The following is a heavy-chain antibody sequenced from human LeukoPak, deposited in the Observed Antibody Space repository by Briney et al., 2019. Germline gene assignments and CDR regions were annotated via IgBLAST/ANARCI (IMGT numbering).Heavy chain of an antibody. CDR3: ARLDYYGSGANFDY. Sequence: PSETLSLTCTVSGGSISSSSYYWGWIRQPPGKGLEWIGSIYYSGSTNYNPSLKSRVTISVDTSKNQFSLKLSSVTAADTAVYYCARLDYYGSGANFDYWGQGTLVTVSS. V-gene: IGHV4-39*07. CDR1: GGSISSSSYY. CDR2: IYYSGST. J-gene: IGHJ4*02. D-gene: IGHD3-10*01.